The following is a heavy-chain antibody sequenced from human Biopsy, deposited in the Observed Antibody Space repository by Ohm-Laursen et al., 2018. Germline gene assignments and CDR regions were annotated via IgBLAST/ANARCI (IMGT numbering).Heavy chain of an antibody. D-gene: IGHD3-22*01. Sequence: SETLSLTCTVSGASVNSGGYFWSWIRQHPGKGLEWVGYIFYSGSTSYNPSLASRVAISVDTSEKQFSLKLNSVTAADTAIYYWAAHYYDSSGYYYHQWGQGTLVTVSS. CDR1: GASVNSGGYF. CDR2: IFYSGST. J-gene: IGHJ1*01. V-gene: IGHV4-31*03. CDR3: AAHYYDSSGYYYHQ.